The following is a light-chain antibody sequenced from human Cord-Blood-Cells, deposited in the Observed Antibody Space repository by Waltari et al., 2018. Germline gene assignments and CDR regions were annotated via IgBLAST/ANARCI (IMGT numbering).Light chain of an antibody. V-gene: IGLV2-23*01. CDR1: SSDVGSYNL. CDR2: EGS. J-gene: IGLJ1*01. Sequence: QSALTQPASVSGSPGQSLTISCTGTSSDVGSYNLFSWYQQHPSKAPKLMIYEGSKRPSGVSNRCSGSNSGNTASLTISGLQAEDEADYYCCSYAGSSTYVFGTGTKVTVL. CDR3: CSYAGSSTYV.